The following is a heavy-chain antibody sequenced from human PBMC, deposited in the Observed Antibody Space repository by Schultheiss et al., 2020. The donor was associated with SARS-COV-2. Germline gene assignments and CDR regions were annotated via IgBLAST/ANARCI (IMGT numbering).Heavy chain of an antibody. CDR1: GFTFSNYW. J-gene: IGHJ4*02. D-gene: IGHD3-10*01. V-gene: IGHV3-33*06. Sequence: GGSLRLSCAVSGFTFSNYWMHWVRQAPGKGLEWVAVIWYDGSNKYYADSVKGRFTISRDNSKNTLYLQMNSLRAEDTAVYYCAKDQEGSYFDYWGQGTLVTVSS. CDR3: AKDQEGSYFDY. CDR2: IWYDGSNK.